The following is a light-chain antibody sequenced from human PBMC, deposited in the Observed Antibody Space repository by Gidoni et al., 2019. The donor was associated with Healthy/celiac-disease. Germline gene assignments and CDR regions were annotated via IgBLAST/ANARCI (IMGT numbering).Light chain of an antibody. CDR3: QQYYSYPWT. V-gene: IGKV1-8*01. CDR2: AAS. CDR1: QGISSY. Sequence: AIRMTQSPSSLSASTGDRVTITCRASQGISSYLAWYQQKPGKAPKLLIYAASTLQSGVPSRFSGSGSGTDFTLTISGLQSEDFATYYCQQYYSYPWTFGQGTKVEIK. J-gene: IGKJ1*01.